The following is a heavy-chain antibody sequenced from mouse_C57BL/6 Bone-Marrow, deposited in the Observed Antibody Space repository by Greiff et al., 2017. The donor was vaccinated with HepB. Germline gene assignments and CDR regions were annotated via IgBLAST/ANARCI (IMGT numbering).Heavy chain of an antibody. CDR2: ISSGGSYT. CDR1: GFTFSSYG. CDR3: AIGTVEGRWYFDV. D-gene: IGHD1-1*01. J-gene: IGHJ1*03. Sequence: DVKLVESGGDLVKPGGSLKLSCAASGFTFSSYGMSWVRQTPDKRLEWVATISSGGSYTYYPDSVKGRFTISRDNAKNTLYLQMSRLKSEDTAMYYCAIGTVEGRWYFDVWGTGTTVTVSS. V-gene: IGHV5-6*02.